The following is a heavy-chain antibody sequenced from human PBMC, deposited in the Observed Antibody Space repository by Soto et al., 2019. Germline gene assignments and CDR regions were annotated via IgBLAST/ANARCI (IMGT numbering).Heavy chain of an antibody. J-gene: IGHJ4*02. CDR1: GYTFTSYG. CDR2: ISAYNGNA. CDR3: AREVVSDSGALHFDY. D-gene: IGHD2-15*01. Sequence: GESLKISCQASGYTFTSYGISWVRQAPGQGLEWMGWISAYNGNANYAQKLQGRVTMTTDTSTSTAYMELRSLRSDDTAVYYCAREVVSDSGALHFDYWGQGTLVTVSS. V-gene: IGHV1-18*01.